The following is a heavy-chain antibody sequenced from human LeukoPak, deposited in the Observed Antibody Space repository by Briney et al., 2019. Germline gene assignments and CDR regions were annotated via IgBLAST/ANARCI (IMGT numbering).Heavy chain of an antibody. J-gene: IGHJ1*01. Sequence: GGSLRLSCAASGFTFSSYAMHWVRQAPGKGLEWVAVISYEGSNKQYADSVKGRFTISRDNSKNTLDLQMNSLRAEDTAVYYCARDLVVTAIHYFQHWGQGTLVTPSS. V-gene: IGHV3-30-3*01. CDR3: ARDLVVTAIHYFQH. D-gene: IGHD2-21*02. CDR1: GFTFSSYA. CDR2: ISYEGSNK.